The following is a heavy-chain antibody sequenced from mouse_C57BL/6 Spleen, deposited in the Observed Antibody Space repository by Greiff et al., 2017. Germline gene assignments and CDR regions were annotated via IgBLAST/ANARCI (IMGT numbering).Heavy chain of an antibody. J-gene: IGHJ2*01. V-gene: IGHV5-4*03. CDR3: ARVGQLSLDY. CDR2: ISDGGSYT. D-gene: IGHD3-2*02. Sequence: EVKLVESGGGLVKPGGSLKLSCAASGFTFSSYAMSWVRQTPEKRLEWVATISDGGSYTYYPDNVKGRVTISRDNAKNNLYLQMSHLKSEDTAMYYCARVGQLSLDYWGQGTTLTVSS. CDR1: GFTFSSYA.